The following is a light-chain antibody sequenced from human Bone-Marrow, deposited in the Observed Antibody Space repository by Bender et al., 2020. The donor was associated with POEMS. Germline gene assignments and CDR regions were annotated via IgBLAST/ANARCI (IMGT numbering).Light chain of an antibody. V-gene: IGLV3-21*03. CDR1: NIGSQS. J-gene: IGLJ3*02. CDR3: QVWDSISDHRV. Sequence: SYVLTQPPSVSVAPGKTATITCGGDNIGSQSVHWYQQKPGQAPLLVVHEDSDRPSGIPERISGSNSGNTATLTISRVEAGDEADYYCQVWDSISDHRVFGGGTKLTVL. CDR2: EDS.